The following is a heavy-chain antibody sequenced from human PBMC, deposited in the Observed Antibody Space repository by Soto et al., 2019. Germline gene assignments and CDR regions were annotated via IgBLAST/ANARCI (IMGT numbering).Heavy chain of an antibody. J-gene: IGHJ4*02. V-gene: IGHV1-18*01. D-gene: IGHD3-16*02. CDR3: ARDPLTDDYIWGSYRYGFDY. Sequence: ASVNVSCKASGYTFTSYGISWVRQAPGQGLEWMGWISAYNGNTNYAQKLQGRVTMTTDTSTSTAYMGLRSLRSDDTAVYYCARDPLTDDYIWGSYRYGFDYWGQGTLVTVSS. CDR2: ISAYNGNT. CDR1: GYTFTSYG.